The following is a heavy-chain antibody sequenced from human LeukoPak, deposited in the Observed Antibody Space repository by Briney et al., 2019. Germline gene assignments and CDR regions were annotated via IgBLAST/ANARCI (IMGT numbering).Heavy chain of an antibody. CDR1: GFTFSSYG. CDR3: AKDPLRLDYYYNYMDV. D-gene: IGHD3-16*01. Sequence: GGSLRLSCAASGFTFSSYGMHWVRQAPGKGLEWVAFIRYDGSNKYYADSVKGRFTISRDNSKNTLYLQMNSLRAEDTAVYYCAKDPLRLDYYYNYMDVWGNGTTVTISS. V-gene: IGHV3-30*02. CDR2: IRYDGSNK. J-gene: IGHJ6*03.